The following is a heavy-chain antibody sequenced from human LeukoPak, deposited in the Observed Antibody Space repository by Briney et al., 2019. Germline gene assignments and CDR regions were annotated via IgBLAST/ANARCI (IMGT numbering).Heavy chain of an antibody. CDR2: ISYDGSNK. V-gene: IGHV3-30-3*01. CDR3: ASDSSGWYIFDY. CDR1: GFNFSNYA. Sequence: GSLKLSFAASGFNFSNYAKHRVRQAPSQGLEWGAVISYDGSNKYYADSVKGRFTISRDNSKNTLYLQMNSLRAEDTAVYYCASDSSGWYIFDYWGQGTLVTVSS. D-gene: IGHD6-19*01. J-gene: IGHJ4*02.